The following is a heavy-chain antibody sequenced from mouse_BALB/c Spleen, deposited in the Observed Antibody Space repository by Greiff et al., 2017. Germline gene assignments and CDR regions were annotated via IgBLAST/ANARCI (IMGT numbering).Heavy chain of an antibody. J-gene: IGHJ4*01. CDR1: GFSLTSYG. V-gene: IGHV2-9*02. CDR2: IWAGGST. CDR3: ARDNSGNYDAMDY. Sequence: VHLVESGPGLVAPSQSLSITCTVSGFSLTSYGVHWVRQPPGKGLEWLGVIWAGGSTNYNSALMSRLSISKDNSKSQVFLKMNSLQTDDTAMYYCARDNSGNYDAMDYWGQGTSVTVSS. D-gene: IGHD2-1*01.